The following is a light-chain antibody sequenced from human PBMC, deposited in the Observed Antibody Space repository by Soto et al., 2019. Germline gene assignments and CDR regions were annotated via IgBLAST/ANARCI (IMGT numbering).Light chain of an antibody. CDR1: QSVSSN. J-gene: IGKJ1*01. CDR2: GAS. V-gene: IGKV3-15*01. Sequence: EIVMTQSPATLSVSPGERATLSCRASQSVSSNLAWYQQKPGQAPRLLIYGASTRATGIPARFSGSGSGTEFTLTISSLQSEDFATYYCQQYKSYSWTFGQGTKVEIK. CDR3: QQYKSYSWT.